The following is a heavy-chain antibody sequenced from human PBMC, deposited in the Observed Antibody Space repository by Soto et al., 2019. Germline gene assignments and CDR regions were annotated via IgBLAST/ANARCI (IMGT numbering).Heavy chain of an antibody. J-gene: IGHJ4*02. Sequence: SETLSLTCTVSGGSISSGGYYWSWIRQHPGKGLEWIGYIYYSGSTYYNPSLKSRVTISVDTSKNQFSLKLSSVTAADTAVYYCARVWAYYYDSSGYYYFDYWGQGTLVTVSS. CDR1: GGSISSGGYY. D-gene: IGHD3-22*01. CDR3: ARVWAYYYDSSGYYYFDY. CDR2: IYYSGST. V-gene: IGHV4-31*03.